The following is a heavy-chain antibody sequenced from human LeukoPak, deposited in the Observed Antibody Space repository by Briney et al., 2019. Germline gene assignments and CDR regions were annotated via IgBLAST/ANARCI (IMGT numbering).Heavy chain of an antibody. CDR2: ISYDGSNK. V-gene: IGHV3-30-3*01. CDR1: GFTFSSYA. CDR3: ARVGGVYYDSSSLGY. D-gene: IGHD3-22*01. Sequence: AGGSLRLSCAASGFTFSSYAMHWVRQAPGKGLEWVAVISYDGSNKYYADSVKGRFTISRDNSKSTLYLQMNSLRAEDTAVYYCARVGGVYYDSSSLGYWGQGTLVTVSS. J-gene: IGHJ4*02.